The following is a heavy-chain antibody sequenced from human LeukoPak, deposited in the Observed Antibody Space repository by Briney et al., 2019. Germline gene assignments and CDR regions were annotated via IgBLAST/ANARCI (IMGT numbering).Heavy chain of an antibody. D-gene: IGHD2-15*01. V-gene: IGHV1-69*15. CDR2: IIPIFGTA. J-gene: IGHJ5*02. Sequence: SVKVSCKASGGTFSSYAINWVRQAPGQGLEWMGRIIPIFGTANYAQKFQGRVTITSDESTSTAYMELSSLRSEDTAVYYCARDSPYCSGGSCFRFDPWGQGTLVTVSS. CDR3: ARDSPYCSGGSCFRFDP. CDR1: GGTFSSYA.